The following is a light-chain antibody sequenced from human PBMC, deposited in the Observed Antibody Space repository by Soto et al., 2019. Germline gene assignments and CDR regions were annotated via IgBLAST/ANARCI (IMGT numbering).Light chain of an antibody. CDR3: QQYNDWPLT. Sequence: EIVLTQSPATLSLSPGERATLSCRASQSVRTSLAWYQHKPGQAPRLLIYSTSTRATGIPAKFSGSGSGTDFTLTFSSLQSEDFAVYYCQQYNDWPLTFGQGTKVDIK. CDR1: QSVRTS. CDR2: STS. J-gene: IGKJ1*01. V-gene: IGKV3-15*01.